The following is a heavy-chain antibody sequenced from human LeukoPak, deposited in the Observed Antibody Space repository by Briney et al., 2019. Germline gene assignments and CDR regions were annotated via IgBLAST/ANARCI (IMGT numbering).Heavy chain of an antibody. D-gene: IGHD4-17*01. J-gene: IGHJ4*02. CDR1: GGSISSSSYY. CDR2: IYYSGST. CDR3: ARTRSPYGDVLLPYFDY. Sequence: SETLSLTCTVSGGSISSSSYYWGWIRQPPGKGLEWIGYIYYSGSTNYNPSLKSRVTISVDTSKNQFPLKLSSVTAADTAVYYCARTRSPYGDVLLPYFDYWGQGTLVTVSS. V-gene: IGHV4-61*05.